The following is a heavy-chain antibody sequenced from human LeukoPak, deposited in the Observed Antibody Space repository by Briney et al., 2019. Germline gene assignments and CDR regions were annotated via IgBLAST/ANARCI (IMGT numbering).Heavy chain of an antibody. CDR3: ARRDTTAHNWFDP. D-gene: IGHD4-4*01. V-gene: IGHV4-39*01. J-gene: IGHJ5*02. CDR1: GGSISSSSYY. CDR2: IYYSGST. Sequence: SETLSLTCTVSGGSISSSSYYWGWIRQPPGKELEWIGSIYYSGSTYYNPSLKSRVTISVDTSKNQFSLKLSSVTAADTAVYYCARRDTTAHNWFDPWGQGTLVTVSS.